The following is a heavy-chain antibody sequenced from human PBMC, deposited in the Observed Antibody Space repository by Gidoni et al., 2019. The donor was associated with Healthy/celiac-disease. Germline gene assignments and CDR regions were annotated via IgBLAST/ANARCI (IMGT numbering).Heavy chain of an antibody. J-gene: IGHJ6*02. CDR3: ARDHRDSYGVYGMDV. Sequence: QVQLQESGPGLVKPSETLSLTCTVPGGSLSSYYWSWIRQPPGKGLEWIGYIYYSGSTNYNPSLKSRVTISVDTSKNQFSLKLSSVTAADTAVYYCARDHRDSYGVYGMDVWGQGTTVTVSS. CDR2: IYYSGST. D-gene: IGHD5-18*01. CDR1: GGSLSSYY. V-gene: IGHV4-59*01.